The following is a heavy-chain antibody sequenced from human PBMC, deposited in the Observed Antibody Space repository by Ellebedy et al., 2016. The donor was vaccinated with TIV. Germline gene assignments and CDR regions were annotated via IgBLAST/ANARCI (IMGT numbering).Heavy chain of an antibody. V-gene: IGHV1-69*13. J-gene: IGHJ6*02. Sequence: SVKVSCXASVGTFSSYAISWVRHAPGQGLEWMGGIIPIFGTANYAQKFQGRVTITADESTSTAYMELSSLRSEDTAVYYCASVYCTNGVCYGNYYYGMDVWGQGTTVTVSS. CDR2: IIPIFGTA. CDR3: ASVYCTNGVCYGNYYYGMDV. D-gene: IGHD2-8*01. CDR1: VGTFSSYA.